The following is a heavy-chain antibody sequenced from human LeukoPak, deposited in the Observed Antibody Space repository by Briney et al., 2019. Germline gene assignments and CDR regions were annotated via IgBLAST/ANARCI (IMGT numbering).Heavy chain of an antibody. D-gene: IGHD3-3*02. V-gene: IGHV3-7*04. Sequence: GGSLRLSCAASGFTFSNYWMNWVRQAPGKGLEWVANIKEDGSEKYYVDSVKGRFTISRDNAKNSLYLQMDSLRAEDTAIYYCARDSQHLNFDHWGQGTLVTVSS. CDR2: IKEDGSEK. CDR1: GFTFSNYW. CDR3: ARDSQHLNFDH. J-gene: IGHJ4*02.